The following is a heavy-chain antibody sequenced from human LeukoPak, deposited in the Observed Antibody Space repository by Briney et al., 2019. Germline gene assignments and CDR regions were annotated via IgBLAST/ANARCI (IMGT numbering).Heavy chain of an antibody. CDR1: GGSLSSYY. CDR3: ARSEGYDFWSGHRD. Sequence: SETLSLTCTVSGGSLSSYYWSWIRQPAGNGLEWIGRIYTSGSTNYNPSLKSRVTMSVDTSKNQFSLKLSSVTAADTAVYYCARSEGYDFWSGHRDWGQGTLVTVSS. J-gene: IGHJ4*02. D-gene: IGHD3-3*01. V-gene: IGHV4-4*07. CDR2: IYTSGST.